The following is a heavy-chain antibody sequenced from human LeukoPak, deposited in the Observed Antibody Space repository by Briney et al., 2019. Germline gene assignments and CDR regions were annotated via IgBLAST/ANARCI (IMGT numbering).Heavy chain of an antibody. CDR3: ARDPYCGGDCYLAS. Sequence: ASVKVSCKXSGYTFTGYYMHWVRQAPGQGLEWMGRINPNSGGTNYAQKFQGRVTMTRDTSISTAYMELSRLRSDDTAVYYCARDPYCGGDCYLASWGQGTLVTVSS. V-gene: IGHV1-2*06. J-gene: IGHJ5*02. CDR1: GYTFTGYY. D-gene: IGHD2-21*02. CDR2: INPNSGGT.